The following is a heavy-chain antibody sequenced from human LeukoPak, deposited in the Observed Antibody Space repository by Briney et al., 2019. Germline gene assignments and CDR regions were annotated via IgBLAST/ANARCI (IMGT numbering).Heavy chain of an antibody. J-gene: IGHJ4*02. Sequence: GGSLRLSCAASGFTFSSYAMSWVRQAPGKWLEWVSAISGSGGSTYYADSVKGRFTISRDNSKNTLYLQMNSLRAEDTAIYYCAKYSYGDNGEACWGQGTLVTVSS. CDR3: AKYSYGDNGEAC. CDR1: GFTFSSYA. D-gene: IGHD5-18*01. CDR2: ISGSGGST. V-gene: IGHV3-23*01.